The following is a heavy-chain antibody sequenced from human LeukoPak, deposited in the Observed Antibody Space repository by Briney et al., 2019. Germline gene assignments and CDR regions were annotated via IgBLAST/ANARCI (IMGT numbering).Heavy chain of an antibody. D-gene: IGHD2-15*01. J-gene: IGHJ4*02. V-gene: IGHV1-8*03. CDR2: MNPNSGNT. CDR3: AAVGYCSGGSCYPPDY. CDR1: GYTFTSYD. Sequence: GASVKVSCKASGYTFTSYDINWVRQATGQGLEWMGWMNPNSGNTGYAQKFQGRVTITRNTSISTAYMELSSLRSEDTAVYYCAAVGYCSGGSCYPPDYWGQGTLVTVSS.